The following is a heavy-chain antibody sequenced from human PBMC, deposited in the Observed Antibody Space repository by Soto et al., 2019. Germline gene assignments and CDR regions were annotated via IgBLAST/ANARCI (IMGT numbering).Heavy chain of an antibody. CDR1: GGSMSRYY. CDR2: IHYTGST. Sequence: SETLSLTCTVSGGSMSRYYWTWIRQPPGKGLEWIGNIHYTGSTNYNPSLKSRVTILLGTSTSQFSLKVSSVTAADTAVYYCARDLTISSTDGPLDPWGQGTLVTVSS. D-gene: IGHD1-1*01. V-gene: IGHV4-59*01. CDR3: ARDLTISSTDGPLDP. J-gene: IGHJ5*01.